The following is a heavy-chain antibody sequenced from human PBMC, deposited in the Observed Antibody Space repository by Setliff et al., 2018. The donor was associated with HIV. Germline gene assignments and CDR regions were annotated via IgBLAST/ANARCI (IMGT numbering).Heavy chain of an antibody. CDR3: ARGKTWLRFLDY. V-gene: IGHV1-18*01. CDR2: INTYSGYT. J-gene: IGHJ4*02. Sequence: GASVKVPCKASGYTFNNYGISWVRQAPGQGLEWMGGINTYSGYTNDAQNVQGRVTVTMDTSTSTAYMELRSLKSDDTAVYYCARGKTWLRFLDYWGQGTLVTVSS. CDR1: GYTFNNYG. D-gene: IGHD5-12*01.